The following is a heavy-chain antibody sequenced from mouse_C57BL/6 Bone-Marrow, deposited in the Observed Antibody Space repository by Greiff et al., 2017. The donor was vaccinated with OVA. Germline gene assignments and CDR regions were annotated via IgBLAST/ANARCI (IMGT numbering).Heavy chain of an antibody. CDR2: ISSGGSYT. J-gene: IGHJ1*03. Sequence: EVKVVESGGDLVKPGGSLKLSCAASGFTFSSYGMSWVRQTPDKRLEWVATISSGGSYTYYPDRVKGRFTISRDNAKNTLYLQMSSLKSEDTAMYYCARSGTTVPWYFDVWGTGTTVTVSS. CDR3: ARSGTTVPWYFDV. V-gene: IGHV5-6*01. CDR1: GFTFSSYG. D-gene: IGHD1-1*01.